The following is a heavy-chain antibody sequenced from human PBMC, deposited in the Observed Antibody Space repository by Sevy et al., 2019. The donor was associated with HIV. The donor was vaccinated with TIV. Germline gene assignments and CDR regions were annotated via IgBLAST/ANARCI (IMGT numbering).Heavy chain of an antibody. D-gene: IGHD3-22*01. CDR2: ISGSGGST. Sequence: GGSLRLSCAASGFTFSSYAMSWVRQAPGKGLEWVSAISGSGGSTYYADSVKGRFTISRDNSKNTLYLQINSLRAEDTAVYYCAKDARYYDSSGYYSDAFDIWGQGTMVTVSS. CDR1: GFTFSSYA. V-gene: IGHV3-23*01. J-gene: IGHJ3*02. CDR3: AKDARYYDSSGYYSDAFDI.